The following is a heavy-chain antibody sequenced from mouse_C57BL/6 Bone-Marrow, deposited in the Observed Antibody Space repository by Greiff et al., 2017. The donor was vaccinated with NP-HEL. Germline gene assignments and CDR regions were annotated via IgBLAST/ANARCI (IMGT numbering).Heavy chain of an antibody. D-gene: IGHD4-1*01. J-gene: IGHJ2*01. Sequence: DVKLQESGEGLVKPGGSLKLSCAASGFTFSSYAMSWVRQTPEKRLEWVAYISSGGDYIYYADTVKGRFTISRDNARNTLYLQMSSLKSEDTAMYYCTRALTGTCFDYWGQGTTLTVSS. CDR1: GFTFSSYA. CDR2: ISSGGDYI. V-gene: IGHV5-9-1*02. CDR3: TRALTGTCFDY.